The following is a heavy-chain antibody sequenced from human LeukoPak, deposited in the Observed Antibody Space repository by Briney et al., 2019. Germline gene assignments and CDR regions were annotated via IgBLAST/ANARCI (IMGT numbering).Heavy chain of an antibody. CDR3: AREGYSSSEYYYYYYMDV. J-gene: IGHJ6*03. V-gene: IGHV4-59*01. D-gene: IGHD6-13*01. Sequence: SETLSLTCTVSGGSMKTYYWSWLRQPPGQGLECIGYIYHSGYTNYKPSLKSRVTMSVDTSKNQLYLKMTSVTTADTAVYYCAREGYSSSEYYYYYYMDVWGKGTTVTVSS. CDR2: IYHSGYT. CDR1: GGSMKTYY.